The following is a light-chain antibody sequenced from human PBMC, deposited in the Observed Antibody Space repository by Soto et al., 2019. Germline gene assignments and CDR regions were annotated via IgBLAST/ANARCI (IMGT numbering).Light chain of an antibody. CDR3: QQYNNFPPT. CDR2: ATF. J-gene: IGKJ4*01. Sequence: DVRMTQYPSSLSASVGDRVSITCRASQSINNWLAWYQQKPGKAPKSLIYATFSLQSGVPSRFSGSGSGTDFTLTINSLQPEDFATYYCQQYNNFPPTFGGGTKVDI. CDR1: QSINNW. V-gene: IGKV1D-16*01.